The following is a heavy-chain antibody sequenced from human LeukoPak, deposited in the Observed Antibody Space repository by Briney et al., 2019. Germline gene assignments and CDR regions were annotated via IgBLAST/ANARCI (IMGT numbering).Heavy chain of an antibody. D-gene: IGHD6-13*01. CDR3: ARQLRIAAAPYCFDS. Sequence: PSETLSLTCTVSGGSLSSPNYYWGWIRQPPGKGLEWVGSRYYSGSTYSNPSLKSRATISVDTSKNQFSLKLSSVTAADTAVYYCARQLRIAAAPYCFDSWGQGTLVTVSS. V-gene: IGHV4-39*01. CDR2: RYYSGST. CDR1: GGSLSSPNYY. J-gene: IGHJ4*02.